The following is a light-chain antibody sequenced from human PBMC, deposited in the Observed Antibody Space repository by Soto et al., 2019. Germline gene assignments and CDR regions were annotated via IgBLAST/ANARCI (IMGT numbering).Light chain of an antibody. J-gene: IGLJ2*01. CDR1: HSNIANNY. Sequence: QSALTQPPSVSAAPGQKVTISCSGSHSNIANNYVSWYQQLPGTAPKLLIYDNNRRHSGIPDRFSGSKSGTSATLDITGLLTGDEADYYCAAWDSSLSAVVFGGGTKLTVL. CDR2: DNN. CDR3: AAWDSSLSAVV. V-gene: IGLV1-51*01.